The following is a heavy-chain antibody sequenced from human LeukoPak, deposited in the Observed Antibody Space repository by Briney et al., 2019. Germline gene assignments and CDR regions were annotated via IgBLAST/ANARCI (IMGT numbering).Heavy chain of an antibody. CDR1: GFTFSSYA. V-gene: IGHV3-23*01. J-gene: IGHJ6*02. Sequence: GGSLRLSCAASGFTFSSYAMSWVRQAPGKGLEWVSAISGSGGSTYYADSVKGRFTISRDNSKNTLYLQMNSLRAEDTAVYYCAREGPARGRGASNYYYYGMDVWGQGTTVTVSS. CDR2: ISGSGGST. CDR3: AREGPARGRGASNYYYYGMDV. D-gene: IGHD1-26*01.